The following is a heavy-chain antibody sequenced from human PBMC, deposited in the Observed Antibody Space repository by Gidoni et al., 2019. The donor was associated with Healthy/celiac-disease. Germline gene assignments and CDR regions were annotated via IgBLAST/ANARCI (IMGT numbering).Heavy chain of an antibody. CDR1: GYSFTSYW. J-gene: IGHJ5*02. CDR3: ARGGDFWSGPNWFDP. Sequence: EVQLVQSGAEVKKPGESLKISSKGSGYSFTSYWIGWVRQMPGKGLDWRGIIYPGDSDTRYSPSVQGQVTISADKSISTAYLQWSSLKASDTAMYYCARGGDFWSGPNWFDPWGQGTLVTVSS. CDR2: IYPGDSDT. V-gene: IGHV5-51*01. D-gene: IGHD3-3*01.